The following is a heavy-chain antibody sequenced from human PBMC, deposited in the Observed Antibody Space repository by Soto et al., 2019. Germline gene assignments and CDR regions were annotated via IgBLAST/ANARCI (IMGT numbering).Heavy chain of an antibody. D-gene: IGHD3-9*01. Sequence: QLQLQESGPGLVEPSETLSLTCTVSGGSIRSRSYYWGWIRQPPGKGLEWIGRLDYSGSTYYNPSLNSRGRLSDDASNRQFALKLRFVSAAYTAVYYRARHGQEYYDILAGYYKGRIRFDPWGQGTLVTVSS. CDR2: LDYSGST. J-gene: IGHJ5*02. CDR1: GGSIRSRSYY. CDR3: ARHGQEYYDILAGYYKGRIRFDP. V-gene: IGHV4-39*01.